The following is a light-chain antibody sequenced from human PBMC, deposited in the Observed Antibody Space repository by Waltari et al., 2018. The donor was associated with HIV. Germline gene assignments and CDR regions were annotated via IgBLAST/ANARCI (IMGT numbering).Light chain of an antibody. Sequence: VVVTQSPLSLPVSLGQPASISCNSSQSLLYSDGNTYLNWFHLRPGQSPRRLIYRVSNRDSGVPDRFSGSGSGTDFTLKISRVEAEDVGVYYCMQGTHWPITFGQGTRLEIK. J-gene: IGKJ5*01. V-gene: IGKV2-30*01. CDR2: RVS. CDR1: QSLLYSDGNTY. CDR3: MQGTHWPIT.